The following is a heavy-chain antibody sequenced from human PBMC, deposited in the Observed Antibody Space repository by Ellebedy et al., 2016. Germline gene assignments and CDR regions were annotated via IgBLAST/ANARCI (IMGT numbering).Heavy chain of an antibody. CDR3: ARGDTAMTDY. Sequence: GESLKISXAASGFTFSSYSMNWVRQAPGKGLEWVSSITGSSSSYMYYADSVKGRFTISRDNAKNSLYLQMNSLRAEDTAVYYCARGDTAMTDYWGQGTLVTVSS. CDR2: ITGSSSSYM. V-gene: IGHV3-21*01. J-gene: IGHJ4*02. D-gene: IGHD5-18*01. CDR1: GFTFSSYS.